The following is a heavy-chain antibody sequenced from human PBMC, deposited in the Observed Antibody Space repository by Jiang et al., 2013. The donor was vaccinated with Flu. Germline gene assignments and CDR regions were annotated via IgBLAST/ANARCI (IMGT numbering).Heavy chain of an antibody. CDR2: IYYSGNT. Sequence: PSETLSLTCSVSGGSISYFYWSWIRQPPGKGLEWIGYIYYSGNTNYNPSLKSRVTISVDTSKNQFSLKLSSVTAADTAVYYCARFYSYYVLDGMDVWGKGTTVTVSS. CDR1: GGSISYFY. D-gene: IGHD4-11*01. J-gene: IGHJ6*04. V-gene: IGHV4-59*01. CDR3: ARFYSYYVLDGMDV.